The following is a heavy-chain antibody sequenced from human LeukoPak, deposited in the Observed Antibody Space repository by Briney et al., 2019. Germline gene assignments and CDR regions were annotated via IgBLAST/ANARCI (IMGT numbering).Heavy chain of an antibody. CDR2: VKADGSER. Sequence: PGGSLRLSCVASGFNFGDYWMTWVRQAPVKGLEWVASVKADGSERNYVDSVKGRFTISRDNPKNSLYLQMNSLRPEDTAMYYRARDDSGFGELLFDYWGQGNLVTVSS. J-gene: IGHJ4*02. CDR1: GFNFGDYW. CDR3: ARDDSGFGELLFDY. V-gene: IGHV3-7*04. D-gene: IGHD3-10*01.